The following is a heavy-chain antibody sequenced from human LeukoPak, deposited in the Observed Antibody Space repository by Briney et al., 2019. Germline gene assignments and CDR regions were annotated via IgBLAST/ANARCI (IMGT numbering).Heavy chain of an antibody. CDR2: IYYSGST. CDR1: GGSISSSSYY. V-gene: IGHV4-39*07. CDR3: ARVAPHWFYYMDV. D-gene: IGHD3-10*01. J-gene: IGHJ6*03. Sequence: PSETLSLTCTVSGGSISSSSYYWGWIRQPPGKGLEWIGSIYYSGSTYYNPSLKSRVTISVDTSKNQFSLKLSSVTAADTAVYYCARVAPHWFYYMDVWGKGTTVTVSS.